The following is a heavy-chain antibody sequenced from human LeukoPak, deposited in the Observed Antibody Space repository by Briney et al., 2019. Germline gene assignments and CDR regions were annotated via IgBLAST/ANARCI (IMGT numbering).Heavy chain of an antibody. J-gene: IGHJ6*02. V-gene: IGHV1-18*01. CDR2: ISAYNGNT. D-gene: IGHD3-22*01. CDR3: AFGTYYYDSSGYQGVYYYGMDV. Sequence: ASVKVSCKASGYTFTSYGISWVRQAPGQGLEWMGWISAYNGNTNYAQKLQGRVTITTDTSTSTAYMELRSLRSDDTAVYYCAFGTYYYDSSGYQGVYYYGMDVWGQGTTVTVSS. CDR1: GYTFTSYG.